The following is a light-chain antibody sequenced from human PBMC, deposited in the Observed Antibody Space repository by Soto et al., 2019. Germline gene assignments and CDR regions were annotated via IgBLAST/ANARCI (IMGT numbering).Light chain of an antibody. CDR1: QSVLYSSNNKNY. CDR2: WAS. V-gene: IGKV4-1*01. Sequence: DIVLTQSPDTLAVSLGERATINCKSSQSVLYSSNNKNYLAWYQQKPGQPTKLLIYWASTQESGVPDRFSGSRSGTDFTLTISSQHAEDVAVYYCQQYYSTPWTFGQGTKVEIK. CDR3: QQYYSTPWT. J-gene: IGKJ1*01.